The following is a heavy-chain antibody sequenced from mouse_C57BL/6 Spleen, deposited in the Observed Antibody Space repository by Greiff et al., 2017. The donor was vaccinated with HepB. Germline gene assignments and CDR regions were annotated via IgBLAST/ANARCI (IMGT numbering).Heavy chain of an antibody. D-gene: IGHD2-3*01. V-gene: IGHV1-82*01. CDR3: ARGVYDCYFFDY. CDR1: GYAFSSSW. Sequence: VQLQQSGPELVKPGASVKISCKASGYAFSSSWMNWVKQRPGKGLEWIGRIYPGDGDTNYNGKFKGKATLTADKSSSTAYMQLSSLTSEDSAVYFCARGVYDCYFFDYWGQGTTLTVSS. J-gene: IGHJ2*01. CDR2: IYPGDGDT.